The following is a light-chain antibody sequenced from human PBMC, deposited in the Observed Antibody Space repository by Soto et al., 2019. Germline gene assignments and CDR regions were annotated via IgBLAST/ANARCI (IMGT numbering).Light chain of an antibody. J-gene: IGLJ1*01. CDR3: SSYAGINTFYV. CDR1: RSDVGGYNS. V-gene: IGLV2-8*01. Sequence: QSALTQPPSASGSPGQSVTISCTGTRSDVGGYNSVSWYQQHPGKAPKLIIYDVIKRPSGVPDRFSGSKSGNTASLTVSGLQAEDEADYYCSSYAGINTFYVFGTGTKVTVL. CDR2: DVI.